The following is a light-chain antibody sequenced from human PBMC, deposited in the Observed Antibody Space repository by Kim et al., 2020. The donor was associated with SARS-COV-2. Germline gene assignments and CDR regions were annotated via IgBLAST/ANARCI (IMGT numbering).Light chain of an antibody. J-gene: IGKJ2*01. CDR3: HQYGTPHLT. V-gene: IGKV3-20*01. Sequence: EVVLTQFPATVSLSPGDGATLSCRASQTVPRNFLAWYQQTPGQAPRLLIYSASARATGIPDRFSGSGSGTEFTLTISRLEPEDFVIYYCHQYGTPHLTYGRGTKLEIK. CDR2: SAS. CDR1: QTVPRNF.